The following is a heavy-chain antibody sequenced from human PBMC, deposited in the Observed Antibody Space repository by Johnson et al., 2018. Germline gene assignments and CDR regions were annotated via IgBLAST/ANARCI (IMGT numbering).Heavy chain of an antibody. Sequence: QVQLVQSGGGVVQPGRSLRLSCAASRFTFSNYGMHWVRQAPGKGLEWVAVVWYDGSYKSYADSVRGRFTIPRNNSKNTRYRQMNSLRAEDTAVYYCAKGATVTAGDGMDVGGQGTTVTVSS. D-gene: IGHD4-11*01. CDR2: VWYDGSYK. CDR1: RFTFSNYG. J-gene: IGHJ6*02. V-gene: IGHV3-33*06. CDR3: AKGATVTAGDGMDV.